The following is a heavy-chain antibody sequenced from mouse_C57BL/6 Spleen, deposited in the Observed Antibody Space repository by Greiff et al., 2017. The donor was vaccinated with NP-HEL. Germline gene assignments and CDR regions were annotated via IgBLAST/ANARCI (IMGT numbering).Heavy chain of an antibody. V-gene: IGHV1-53*01. J-gene: IGHJ2*01. D-gene: IGHD2-3*01. CDR1: GYTFTSYW. CDR2: INPSNGGT. Sequence: QVQLKQPGTELVKPGASVKLSCKASGYTFTSYWMHWVKQRPGQGLEWIGNINPSNGGTNYNEKFKSKATLTVDKSSSTAYMQLSSLTSEDSAVYYCAGGRGYDGYYVRTIDYWGQGTTLTVSS. CDR3: AGGRGYDGYYVRTIDY.